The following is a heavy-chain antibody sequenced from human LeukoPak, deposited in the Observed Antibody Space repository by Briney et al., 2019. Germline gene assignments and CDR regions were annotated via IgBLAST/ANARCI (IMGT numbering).Heavy chain of an antibody. CDR1: GGTFSSYA. V-gene: IGHV1-69*13. Sequence: ASVKVSCKASGGTFSSYAISWVRQAPGQGLEWMGGIIPIFGTANYAQKFQGRVTITADESTSTAYMELSSLRSEDTAVYYCARDLLRNSNYGYYYMDVWGKGTTVTVSS. J-gene: IGHJ6*03. CDR2: IIPIFGTA. CDR3: ARDLLRNSNYGYYYMDV. D-gene: IGHD4-11*01.